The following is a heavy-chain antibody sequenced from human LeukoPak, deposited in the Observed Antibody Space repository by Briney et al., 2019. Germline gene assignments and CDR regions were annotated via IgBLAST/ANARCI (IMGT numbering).Heavy chain of an antibody. CDR3: ARDDPAYSGSPPRFDP. V-gene: IGHV1-18*01. Sequence: VASVKVSCKASGYTFTSYGISWVRQAPGQGLEWMGWISAYNGNTNYAQKLQGRVTMTTGTSTSTAYMELSSLRSEDTAVYYCARDDPAYSGSPPRFDPWGQGTLVTVSS. CDR1: GYTFTSYG. J-gene: IGHJ5*02. CDR2: ISAYNGNT. D-gene: IGHD1-26*01.